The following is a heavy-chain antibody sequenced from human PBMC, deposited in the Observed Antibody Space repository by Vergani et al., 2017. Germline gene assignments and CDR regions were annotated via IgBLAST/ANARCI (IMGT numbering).Heavy chain of an antibody. V-gene: IGHV3-13*01. D-gene: IGHD6-6*01. CDR2: IGTAGDT. J-gene: IGHJ4*02. Sequence: EVQLVESGGGLVKPGGSLRLSCAASGFTFSTYDMHWVRHATGKGLEWVSAIGTAGDTYYPGSVKGRFTISRENAKNSLYLQMNGLGAGDTAVYYCARRDSSSPALDYWGQGTLVTVSS. CDR1: GFTFSTYD. CDR3: ARRDSSSPALDY.